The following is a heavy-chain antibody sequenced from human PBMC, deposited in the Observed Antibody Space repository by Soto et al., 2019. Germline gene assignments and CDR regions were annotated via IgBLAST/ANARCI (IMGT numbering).Heavy chain of an antibody. Sequence: GGSLRLSCAASGFTFSSYAMHWVRQAPGKGLEWVAVISYDGSNKYYADSVKGRFTISRDNSKNTLYLQMNSLRAEDTAVYYCARDHLYSYGPGDLDYWGQGTLVTVSS. CDR2: ISYDGSNK. D-gene: IGHD5-18*01. CDR1: GFTFSSYA. CDR3: ARDHLYSYGPGDLDY. J-gene: IGHJ4*02. V-gene: IGHV3-30-3*01.